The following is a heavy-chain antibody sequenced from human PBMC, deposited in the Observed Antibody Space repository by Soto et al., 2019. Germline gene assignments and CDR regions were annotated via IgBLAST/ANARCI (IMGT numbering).Heavy chain of an antibody. V-gene: IGHV3-21*01. D-gene: IGHD1-7*01. CDR2: ISSSGSFK. CDR1: GFSFSSDS. J-gene: IGHJ4*02. CDR3: ARDPPTGTTLDWADS. Sequence: GSLRLSCAASGFSFSSDSMDWVRQAPGKGLEWVSSISSSGSFKNYADSVKGRFTISRDNAKNSLYLQMSGLKDEDTAVYYCARDPPTGTTLDWADSWGQGTLVTVSS.